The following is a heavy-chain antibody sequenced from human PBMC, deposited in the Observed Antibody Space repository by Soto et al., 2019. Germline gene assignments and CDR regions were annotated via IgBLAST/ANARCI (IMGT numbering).Heavy chain of an antibody. D-gene: IGHD4-17*01. V-gene: IGHV3-33*01. Sequence: ESGGGVVQPGRSLRLSCAASGFTFSSYGMHWVRQAPGKGLEWVAVIWYDGSNKYYADSVKGRFTISRDNSKNTLYLQMNSLRAEDTAVYYCARVSGQDDYGDSGLDYWGQGTLVTVSS. J-gene: IGHJ4*02. CDR2: IWYDGSNK. CDR1: GFTFSSYG. CDR3: ARVSGQDDYGDSGLDY.